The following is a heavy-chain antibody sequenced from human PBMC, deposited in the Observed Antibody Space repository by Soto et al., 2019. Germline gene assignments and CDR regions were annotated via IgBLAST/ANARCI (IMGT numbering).Heavy chain of an antibody. CDR1: GGSFSGYY. J-gene: IGHJ4*02. Sequence: SETLSLTCAVYGGSFSGYYWSWIRQPPGKGLEWIGEINHSGSTNYNPSLKSRVTISVDTSKNQFSLKLSSVTAADTAVYYCARGNLAAATYYFDYWGQGTLVTVSS. CDR3: ARGNLAAATYYFDY. CDR2: INHSGST. D-gene: IGHD6-13*01. V-gene: IGHV4-34*01.